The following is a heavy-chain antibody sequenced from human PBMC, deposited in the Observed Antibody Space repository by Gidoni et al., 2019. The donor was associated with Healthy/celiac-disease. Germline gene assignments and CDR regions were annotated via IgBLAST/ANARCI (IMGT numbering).Heavy chain of an antibody. D-gene: IGHD5-18*01. J-gene: IGHJ4*02. Sequence: QVQLVESGGGLVQPGGSLRLSCAASGFTFRDYYMRWTRQVPGKGLEWVSHIVSRGSYTDYADSVKGRFTISRDNAKNSLYLQMNSLRAEDTAVYYCAREKYGYVDYWGQGTLVTVSS. CDR2: IVSRGSYT. CDR3: AREKYGYVDY. V-gene: IGHV3-11*05. CDR1: GFTFRDYY.